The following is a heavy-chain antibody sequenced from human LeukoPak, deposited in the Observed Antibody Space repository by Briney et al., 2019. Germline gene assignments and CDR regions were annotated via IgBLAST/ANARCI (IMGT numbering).Heavy chain of an antibody. J-gene: IGHJ4*02. D-gene: IGHD3-9*01. Sequence: GGSQRLSFAAAGFSLHKNGMHCVRQAPGKGLESVAFLRYDGSNQEYAESVKGRFTISRDNSKNTLYLKMNSLRVEDTAPYFFFKQKTEYEIVTGYYPIDYWGQGTLVTVSS. V-gene: IGHV3-30*02. CDR3: FKQKTEYEIVTGYYPIDY. CDR1: GFSLHKNG. CDR2: LRYDGSNQ.